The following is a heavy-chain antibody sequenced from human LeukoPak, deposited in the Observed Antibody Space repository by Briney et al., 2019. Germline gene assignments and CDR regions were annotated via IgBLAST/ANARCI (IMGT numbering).Heavy chain of an antibody. V-gene: IGHV4-4*07. J-gene: IGHJ5*02. D-gene: IGHD6-13*01. CDR2: IYTSGST. CDR1: GGSISSYY. Sequence: PSETLSLTCTVSGGSISSYYWSWIRQPAGKGLEWIGRIYTSGSTNYNPSLKSRFTMSVDTSKNQFSLKMSTVTAADTAVYYCAREALQQNWFDPWGQGTLVTVSS. CDR3: AREALQQNWFDP.